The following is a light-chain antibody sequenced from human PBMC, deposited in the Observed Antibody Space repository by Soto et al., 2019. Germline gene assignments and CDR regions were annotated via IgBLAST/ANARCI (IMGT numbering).Light chain of an antibody. CDR1: QRITIY. V-gene: IGKV1-39*01. CDR2: TAS. CDR3: QQSYGTPWT. Sequence: IQMTQSPSSLSASVGDRVTIGCRASQRITIYLNWYQQKPGRAPNLLIYTASSLQSGVPSRFSGNGSGTDFTLTINSLQPEDFATYYCQQSYGTPWTFGQGTKVEIK. J-gene: IGKJ1*01.